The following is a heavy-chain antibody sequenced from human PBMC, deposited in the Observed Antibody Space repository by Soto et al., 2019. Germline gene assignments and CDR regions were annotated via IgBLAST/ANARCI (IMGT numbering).Heavy chain of an antibody. V-gene: IGHV3-30-3*01. J-gene: IGHJ6*02. D-gene: IGHD3-3*01. CDR3: ARDRITIFGVVPPNIYYYYGMHV. CDR1: GFTFSSYA. CDR2: ISYDGSNK. Sequence: PGGSLRLSCAASGFTFSSYAMHWVRQAPGKGLEWVAVISYDGSNKYYADSVKGRFTISRDNSKNTLYLQMNSLRAEDTAVYYCARDRITIFGVVPPNIYYYYGMHVSGQATTVTVSS.